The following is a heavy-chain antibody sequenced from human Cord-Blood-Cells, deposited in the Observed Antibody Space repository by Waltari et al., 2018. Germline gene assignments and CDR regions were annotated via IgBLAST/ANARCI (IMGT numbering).Heavy chain of an antibody. D-gene: IGHD1-20*01. CDR1: GGSFSGYY. J-gene: IGHJ4*02. CDR3: ARGLYNWNDAPFDY. V-gene: IGHV4-34*01. Sequence: QVQLQQWGAGLLKPSETLSLTCAVYGGSFSGYYWRWICQHPGKGLEWIGEINHSGSTNYNPSLKSRVTISVDTSKNQFSLKLSSVTAADTAVYYCARGLYNWNDAPFDYWGQGTLVTVSS. CDR2: INHSGST.